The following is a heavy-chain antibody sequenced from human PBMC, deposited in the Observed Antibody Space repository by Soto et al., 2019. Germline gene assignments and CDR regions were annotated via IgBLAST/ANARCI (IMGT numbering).Heavy chain of an antibody. CDR1: GGSISSGGYY. V-gene: IGHV4-31*03. CDR3: AREKNRHWFDP. J-gene: IGHJ5*02. Sequence: QVQLQESGPGLVKPSQTLSLTCTVSGGSISSGGYYWSWIRQHPGKGLEWIGYIYYSGSTYYNPSLKSRVTISVNTSKTRFSLKLSSVTAADTAVYYWAREKNRHWFDPWGQGTLVTVSS. CDR2: IYYSGST.